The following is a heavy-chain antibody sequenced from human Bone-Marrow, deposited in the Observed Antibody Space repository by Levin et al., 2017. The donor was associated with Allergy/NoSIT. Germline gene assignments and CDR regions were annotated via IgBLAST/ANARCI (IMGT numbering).Heavy chain of an antibody. J-gene: IGHJ6*02. CDR3: AKRTTVPSISHRLYYYDGMDV. CDR2: IIPDSGTT. Sequence: ASVKVSCKAFGGTLSSLAISWVRQAPVQGVEWMGGIIPDSGTTDYAQKFQGRVTVTADESTSTAYMELSGLRSEDTAVYYCAKRTTVPSISHRLYYYDGMDVWGQGTTVTVS. D-gene: IGHD4-17*01. CDR1: GGTLSSLA. V-gene: IGHV1-69*13.